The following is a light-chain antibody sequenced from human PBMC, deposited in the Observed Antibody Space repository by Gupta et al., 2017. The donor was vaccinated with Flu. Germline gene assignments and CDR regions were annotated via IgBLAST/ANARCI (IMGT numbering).Light chain of an antibody. CDR1: SSDVGSYNL. J-gene: IGLJ2*01. V-gene: IGLV2-23*02. CDR2: EVI. Sequence: SITISCTGTSSDVGSYNLVSWYQQHPGKAPKLMIYEVIKRPAGVSNRFSGSKSGNTASLTISGLLAEDEADYDCCSYAGSSTLVFGGGTKLTVL. CDR3: CSYAGSSTLV.